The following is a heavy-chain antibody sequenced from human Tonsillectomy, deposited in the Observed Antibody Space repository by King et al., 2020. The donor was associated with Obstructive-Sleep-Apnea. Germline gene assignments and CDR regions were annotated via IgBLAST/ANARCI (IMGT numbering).Heavy chain of an antibody. J-gene: IGHJ4*02. D-gene: IGHD3-10*01. CDR2: IYYSGNT. CDR3: ARSSRAGSFYHPFDS. CDR1: GASIGSADWY. V-gene: IGHV4-30-4*01. Sequence: VQLQQSGPGLVKPSQSLSLRCTVSGASIGSADWYWSWIRQPPGKGLEWIGYIYYSGNTYYNPSLKSRVSISGDTSKNQFSLRLTPVTAADTAVYFCARSSRAGSFYHPFDSWGQGTLVTVSS.